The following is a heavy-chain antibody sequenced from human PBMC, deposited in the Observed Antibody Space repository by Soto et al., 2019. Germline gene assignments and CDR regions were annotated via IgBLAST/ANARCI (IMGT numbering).Heavy chain of an antibody. J-gene: IGHJ4*02. V-gene: IGHV2-70*11. Sequence: TLSLTCTVSGGSISSGGYYWSWIRQPPGKALEWLARIDWDDDKYYSTSLKTRLTISKDTSKNQVVLTMTNMDPVDTATYYCARTTYYYDSSGYYLYYFDYWGQGTLVTVSS. D-gene: IGHD3-22*01. CDR2: IDWDDDK. CDR1: GGSISSGGYY. CDR3: ARTTYYYDSSGYYLYYFDY.